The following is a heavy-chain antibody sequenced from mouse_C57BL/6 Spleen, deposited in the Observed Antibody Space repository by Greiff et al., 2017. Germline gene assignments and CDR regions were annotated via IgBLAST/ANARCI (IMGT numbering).Heavy chain of an antibody. Sequence: EVQLQESGPELVKPGASVKISCKASGYSFTGYYMNWVKQSPEKSLEWIGEINPSTGGTTYNQKFKAKATLTVDKSSSTAYMQLKSLTSEDSAVYCCGRLGNYGFAYWGQGTLVTVSA. D-gene: IGHD1-1*01. V-gene: IGHV1-42*01. CDR1: GYSFTGYY. CDR2: INPSTGGT. CDR3: GRLGNYGFAY. J-gene: IGHJ3*01.